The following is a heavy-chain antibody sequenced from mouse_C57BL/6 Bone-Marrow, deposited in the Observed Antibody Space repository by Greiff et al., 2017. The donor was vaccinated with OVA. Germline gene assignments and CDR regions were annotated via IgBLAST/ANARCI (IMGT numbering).Heavy chain of an antibody. V-gene: IGHV2-9-1*01. J-gene: IGHJ4*01. Sequence: VQRVESGPGLVAPSQSLSITCTVSGFSLTSYAISWVRQPPGKGLEWLGVIWTGGGTNYNSALKSRLSISKDNSKSQVFLKMNSLQTDDTARYYCARKSWTAQYYAMDYWGQGTSVTVSS. D-gene: IGHD3-2*02. CDR3: ARKSWTAQYYAMDY. CDR1: GFSLTSYA. CDR2: IWTGGGT.